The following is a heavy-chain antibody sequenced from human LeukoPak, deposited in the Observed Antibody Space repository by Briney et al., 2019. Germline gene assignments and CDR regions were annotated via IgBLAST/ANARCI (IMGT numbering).Heavy chain of an antibody. CDR1: GGSFSGYY. J-gene: IGHJ4*02. CDR2: INHSGST. D-gene: IGHD5-24*01. CDR3: ARVGDGYLDY. Sequence: SETLSLTCAVYGGSFSGYYWSWIRQPPGKGLEWIGEINHSGSTNYNPSLKSRVTISVDKSKNQFSLKLSSVTAADTAVYYCARVGDGYLDYWGQGTLVTVSS. V-gene: IGHV4-34*01.